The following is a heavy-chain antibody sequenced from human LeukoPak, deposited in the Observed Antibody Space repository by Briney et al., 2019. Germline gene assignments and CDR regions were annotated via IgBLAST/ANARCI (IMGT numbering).Heavy chain of an antibody. D-gene: IGHD5-12*01. J-gene: IGHJ4*02. CDR3: AKDGGYSGYDGPGDY. Sequence: GGSLRLSCTASGFTFSDYAMMWVRQSPGKGPEWVAAIRGGGHGPFYADSVKGRFTISRDNSKNTLYLQMNSLRAEDTAVYYCAKDGGYSGYDGPGDYWGQGTLVTVSS. V-gene: IGHV3-23*01. CDR1: GFTFSDYA. CDR2: IRGGGHGP.